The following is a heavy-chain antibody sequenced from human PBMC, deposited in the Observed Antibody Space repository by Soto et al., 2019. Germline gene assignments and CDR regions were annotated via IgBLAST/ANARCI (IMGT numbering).Heavy chain of an antibody. V-gene: IGHV3-23*01. CDR1: GLNFSSEA. D-gene: IGHD3-3*01. CDR3: PKDLHTTFGVVIRGSGLDV. J-gene: IGHJ6*02. CDR2: ISGSGFGA. Sequence: PGGSLRLSCTASGLNFSSEAMTWVRQIPGKGLEWVAGISGSGFGAYHADSVKGRFTISRDNSKNTVFLQMNSLRPEDKAVYYCPKDLHTTFGVVIRGSGLDVWGQGTKVTVYS.